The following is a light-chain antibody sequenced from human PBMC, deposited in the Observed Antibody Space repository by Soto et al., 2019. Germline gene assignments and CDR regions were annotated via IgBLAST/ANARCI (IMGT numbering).Light chain of an antibody. J-gene: IGKJ3*01. CDR2: EAS. Sequence: DIQMTQSPSPLSASVGDRVDINCRTSQSVSSYLNWYQAKTGKAPKLLIYEASSLESGVPSRFSGSGSGTDFTLTISSLQPEDSATYYCQQIYSTPPFTFGPGTRVDI. CDR1: QSVSSY. V-gene: IGKV1-39*01. CDR3: QQIYSTPPFT.